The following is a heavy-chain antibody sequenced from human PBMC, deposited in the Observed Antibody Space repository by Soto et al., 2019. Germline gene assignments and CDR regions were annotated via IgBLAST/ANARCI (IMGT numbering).Heavy chain of an antibody. Sequence: PSETLSLTCTVSGGTIRSSGNHWGWIRQPPGKGLEWIGNIYYSENTYYNPSLKSRVTISVDTSKNQFSLRLTSVTAADTAVYYCATHPPYGPLDHWGQGTLVTVSS. D-gene: IGHD4-17*01. CDR1: GGTIRSSGNH. CDR2: IYYSENT. CDR3: ATHPPYGPLDH. V-gene: IGHV4-39*01. J-gene: IGHJ4*02.